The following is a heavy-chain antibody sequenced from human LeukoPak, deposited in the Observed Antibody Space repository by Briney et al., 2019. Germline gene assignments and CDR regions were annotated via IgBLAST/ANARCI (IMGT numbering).Heavy chain of an antibody. V-gene: IGHV3-33*01. CDR3: ARDTPSGIAAAGTWPIDY. Sequence: PGRSLRLSCAASGFXFSSYGIHWVRQAPGKGLEWVAVIWYDGSNKYYADSVKGRFTISRDNSKNTLYLQMNSLRAEDTAVYYCARDTPSGIAAAGTWPIDYWGQGTLVTVSS. J-gene: IGHJ4*02. CDR2: IWYDGSNK. CDR1: GFXFSSYG. D-gene: IGHD6-13*01.